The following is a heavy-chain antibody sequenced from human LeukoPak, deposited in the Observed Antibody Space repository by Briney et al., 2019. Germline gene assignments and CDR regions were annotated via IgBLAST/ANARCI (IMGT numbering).Heavy chain of an antibody. CDR1: GGSVSSGSYY. Sequence: SETLSLTCTVSGGSVSSGSYYWSWIRQPPGKGLEWIGYIYYSGSANYNPSLKSRVTISVDTSKNQFSLKLSSVTAADTAVYYCASEGAGTFDYWGQGTLVTVSS. CDR2: IYYSGSA. D-gene: IGHD6-13*01. V-gene: IGHV4-61*01. J-gene: IGHJ4*02. CDR3: ASEGAGTFDY.